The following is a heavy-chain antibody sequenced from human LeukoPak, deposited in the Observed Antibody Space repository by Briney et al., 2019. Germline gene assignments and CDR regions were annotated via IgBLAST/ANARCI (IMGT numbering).Heavy chain of an antibody. Sequence: GRSLRLSCTASGFTFGDYAMSWFRQAPGKGLEWVGFISRKAYGGTTEYAASVKGRFTISRDDSKSIAYLQMNSLKTEDTAVYYCTRVKFPNYDSSGETFDYWGQGTLVTVSS. CDR1: GFTFGDYA. J-gene: IGHJ4*02. V-gene: IGHV3-49*03. D-gene: IGHD3-22*01. CDR3: TRVKFPNYDSSGETFDY. CDR2: ISRKAYGGTT.